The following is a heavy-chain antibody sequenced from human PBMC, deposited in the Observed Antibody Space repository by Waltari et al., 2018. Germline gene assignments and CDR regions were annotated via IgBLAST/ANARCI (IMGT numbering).Heavy chain of an antibody. CDR1: GFTFNNYG. V-gene: IGHV3-30*02. D-gene: IGHD6-6*01. CDR3: AKGSSYSNSGVDY. CDR2: IRHDGSNK. Sequence: QVQLVQSGGGVVQTGGSLRVSCAASGFTFNNYGMPWGRQAPGKGLEWWDFIRHDGSNKYYADSVKGRFTISRDNSKNTLYLQMSSLRAEDTAVYYCAKGSSYSNSGVDYWGQGTLVTVSS. J-gene: IGHJ4*02.